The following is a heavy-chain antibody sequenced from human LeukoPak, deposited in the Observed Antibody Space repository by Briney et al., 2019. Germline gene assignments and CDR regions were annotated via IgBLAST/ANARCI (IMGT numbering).Heavy chain of an antibody. CDR2: IWYDGSNK. CDR1: GFTFSSYG. Sequence: GGSLRLSCAASGFTFSSYGMHWVRQAPGKGLEWVAVIWYDGSNKYYADSVKGRFTISRDNSKNTLYLQMNSLRAEDTAVYYCARLAVGGKLALLYYYYYYYMDVWGKGTTVTVSS. CDR3: ARLAVGGKLALLYYYYYYYMDV. J-gene: IGHJ6*03. V-gene: IGHV3-33*01. D-gene: IGHD1-7*01.